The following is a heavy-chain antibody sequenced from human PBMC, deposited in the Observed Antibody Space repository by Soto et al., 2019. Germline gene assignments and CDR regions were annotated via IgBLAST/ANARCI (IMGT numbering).Heavy chain of an antibody. CDR3: ARGSQVAVAGTTDFDY. J-gene: IGHJ4*02. V-gene: IGHV4-34*01. D-gene: IGHD6-19*01. CDR2: INHSGST. Sequence: SETLSLTCAVYGGSFSGYYWSLIRQPPGKGLEWIGEINHSGSTNYNPSLKSRVTISVDTSKNQFSLKLSSVTAADTAVYYCARGSQVAVAGTTDFDYWGQGTLVTVSS. CDR1: GGSFSGYY.